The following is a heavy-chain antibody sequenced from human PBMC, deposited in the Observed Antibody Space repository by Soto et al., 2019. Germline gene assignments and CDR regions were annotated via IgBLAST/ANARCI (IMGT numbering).Heavy chain of an antibody. Sequence: EVQLVESGGGLVQPGGSLRLSCAASGFTVSSNYMSWVRQAPGKGLEWVSVIYSGGSTYYADSVKGRFTISRDNSKNTLYLQMNGLRAEDTAVYYCARGGVISPGIAVADTPPYFDYWGQGTLVTVSS. J-gene: IGHJ4*02. CDR1: GFTVSSNY. V-gene: IGHV3-66*01. CDR3: ARGGVISPGIAVADTPPYFDY. CDR2: IYSGGST. D-gene: IGHD6-19*01.